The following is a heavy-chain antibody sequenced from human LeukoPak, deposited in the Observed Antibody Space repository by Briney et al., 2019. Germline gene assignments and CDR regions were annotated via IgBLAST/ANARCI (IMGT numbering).Heavy chain of an antibody. V-gene: IGHV3-33*01. J-gene: IGHJ4*02. Sequence: GGSLRLSCAASGFTFSNYGMHWVRQAPGKGPEWVAVIWSDGSNKHYADSARGRFTISRDNSKNTLYLQMNSLRAEDTAVYYCARDRITIFGVVEYLLDYWGQGTLVTVSS. CDR1: GFTFSNYG. CDR2: IWSDGSNK. D-gene: IGHD3-3*01. CDR3: ARDRITIFGVVEYLLDY.